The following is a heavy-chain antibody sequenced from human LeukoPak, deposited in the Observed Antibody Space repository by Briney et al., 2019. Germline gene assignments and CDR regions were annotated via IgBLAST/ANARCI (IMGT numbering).Heavy chain of an antibody. V-gene: IGHV4-61*01. D-gene: IGHD1-14*01. J-gene: IGHJ5*02. CDR3: TRGKPWFDP. CDR1: GGSVSSGSYY. Sequence: SETLSLTCTVSGGSVSSGSYYWSWIRQPPGKGLEWIGYIYYSGSTNYNPSLKSRVTISVDTSKNQFSLKLSSVTAADTAVYYCTRGKPWFDPWGQGTLVTVSS. CDR2: IYYSGST.